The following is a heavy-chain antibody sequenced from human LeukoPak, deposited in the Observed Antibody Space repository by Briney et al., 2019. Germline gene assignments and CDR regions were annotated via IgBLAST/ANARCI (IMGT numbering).Heavy chain of an antibody. Sequence: PGRSLRLSCTASGFTFSSHVLSGVRQAPGKGLEWVSSVSFSGDSTYYADSVRGRFTISRDNSANTLYLQMDSLGAEDTAMYYCSTTIVPPFYFQRWGRGTLVTVSS. CDR2: VSFSGDST. V-gene: IGHV3-23*01. D-gene: IGHD2/OR15-2a*01. CDR3: STTIVPPFYFQR. CDR1: GFTFSSHV. J-gene: IGHJ4*02.